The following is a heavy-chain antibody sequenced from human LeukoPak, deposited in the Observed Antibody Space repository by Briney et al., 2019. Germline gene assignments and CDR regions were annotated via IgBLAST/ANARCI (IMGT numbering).Heavy chain of an antibody. J-gene: IGHJ4*02. Sequence: EGSLRLSCAASGFTFSSYSMNWVRQAPGKGLEWASSISSSSSYIYYADSVKGRFTISRDNAKNSLYLQMNSLRAEDTAVYYCARDRYDSSGYYHYWGQGTLVTVSS. CDR2: ISSSSSYI. CDR3: ARDRYDSSGYYHY. D-gene: IGHD3-22*01. CDR1: GFTFSSYS. V-gene: IGHV3-21*01.